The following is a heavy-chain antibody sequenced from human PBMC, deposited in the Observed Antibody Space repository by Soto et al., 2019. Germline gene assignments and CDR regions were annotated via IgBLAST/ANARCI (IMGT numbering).Heavy chain of an antibody. Sequence: GGSLRLSCAASGFTFSSYGMHWVRQAPGKGLEWVAVISYDGSNKYYADSVKGRFTISRDNSKNTLYLQMNSLRAEDTAVYYCAKDPLAVIVGARGMDVWGQGTTVTVSS. D-gene: IGHD1-26*01. J-gene: IGHJ6*02. CDR2: ISYDGSNK. CDR3: AKDPLAVIVGARGMDV. CDR1: GFTFSSYG. V-gene: IGHV3-30*18.